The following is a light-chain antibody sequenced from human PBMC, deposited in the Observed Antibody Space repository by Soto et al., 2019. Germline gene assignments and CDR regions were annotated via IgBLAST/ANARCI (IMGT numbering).Light chain of an antibody. CDR2: KAY. CDR3: QHYNSYSEA. J-gene: IGKJ1*01. Sequence: IHRTHSPSTLSGSLGEIVTITFRASQTISSWLAWYKQKPGKSPKLLIYKAYTLKSGVPSRFSGSGSGTEFTLTISSLQPDDFATYYCQHYNSYSEAFGQGTKVDIK. CDR1: QTISSW. V-gene: IGKV1-5*03.